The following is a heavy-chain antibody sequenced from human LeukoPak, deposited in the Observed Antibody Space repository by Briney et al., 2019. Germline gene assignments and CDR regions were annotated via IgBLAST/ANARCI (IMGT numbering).Heavy chain of an antibody. D-gene: IGHD3-16*02. J-gene: IGHJ3*02. V-gene: IGHV1-18*04. CDR1: GYTFTSYY. CDR3: ARDYRPTRVWGSYRPDAFDI. CDR2: ISAYNGNT. Sequence: GASVKVSCKASGYTFTSYYMHWVRQAPGQGLEWMGWISAYNGNTNYAQKLQGRVTMTTDTSTSTAYMELRSLISDDTAVYYCARDYRPTRVWGSYRPDAFDIWGQGTMVTVSS.